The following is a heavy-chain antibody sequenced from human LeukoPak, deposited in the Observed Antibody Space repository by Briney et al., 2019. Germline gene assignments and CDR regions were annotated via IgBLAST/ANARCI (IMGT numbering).Heavy chain of an antibody. CDR1: GYTLTGYY. Sequence: ASVKVSCKASGYTLTGYYMHWVRQAPGQGLEWMGWINPNSGGTNYAQKFQGRVTMTRDTSISTAYMELSRLRSDDTAVYYCAREHVYGSGSYYFDYWGQGTLVTVSS. CDR2: INPNSGGT. D-gene: IGHD3-10*01. J-gene: IGHJ4*02. CDR3: AREHVYGSGSYYFDY. V-gene: IGHV1-2*02.